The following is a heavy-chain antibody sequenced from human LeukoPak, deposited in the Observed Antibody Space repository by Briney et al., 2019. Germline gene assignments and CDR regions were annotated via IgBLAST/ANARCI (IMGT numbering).Heavy chain of an antibody. D-gene: IGHD3-9*01. J-gene: IGHJ4*02. CDR3: ARSPHILTGENFDF. V-gene: IGHV1-2*02. Sequence: ASVKVSCKASGYTFTGYYMHWVRQAPGQGLEWMGWINPNSGGTNYAQKFQDRVSMTRDTSISTAYMQLSRLGSDDTAVYYCARSPHILTGENFDFWGQGTLLTVSS. CDR2: INPNSGGT. CDR1: GYTFTGYY.